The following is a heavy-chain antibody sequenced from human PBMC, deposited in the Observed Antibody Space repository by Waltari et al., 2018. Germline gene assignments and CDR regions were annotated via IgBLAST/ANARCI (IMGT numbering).Heavy chain of an antibody. J-gene: IGHJ4*02. CDR2: IYYSGST. CDR3: VREGGKYCGGDCYPDY. Sequence: QVQLQESGPGLVKPSETLSLTCTVSGGSISSYYWSWIRQPPGKGLEWIGYIYYSGSTNYNPSLKSRVTISVDTSKNQFSLKLSSVTAADTAVYYCVREGGKYCGGDCYPDYWGQGTLVTVSS. V-gene: IGHV4-59*01. CDR1: GGSISSYY. D-gene: IGHD2-21*01.